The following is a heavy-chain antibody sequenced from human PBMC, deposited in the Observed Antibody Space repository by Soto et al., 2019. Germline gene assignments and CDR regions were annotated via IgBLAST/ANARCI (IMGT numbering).Heavy chain of an antibody. Sequence: SVKVSCKASGGTFSSYTISWVRQAPGQGLEWMGRIIPILGIANYAQKFQGRVTITADKSTSTAYMELSSLRSEDTAVYYCARDALGYCSSTSCPHDYYYYYMDVWGKGTTVTVSS. CDR1: GGTFSSYT. D-gene: IGHD2-2*01. CDR3: ARDALGYCSSTSCPHDYYYYYMDV. V-gene: IGHV1-69*04. J-gene: IGHJ6*03. CDR2: IIPILGIA.